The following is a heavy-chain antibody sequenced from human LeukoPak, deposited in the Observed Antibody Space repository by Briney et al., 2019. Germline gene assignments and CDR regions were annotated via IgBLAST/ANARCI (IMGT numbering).Heavy chain of an antibody. CDR2: IYSGGST. J-gene: IGHJ3*02. CDR1: GFTVSSNY. CDR3: ASLPPNDAFDI. V-gene: IGHV3-66*01. Sequence: GGSLRLSCAASGFTVSSNYMSWVRQAPGQGLEWVSVIYSGGSTYYADSLKGRFTISRDNSKNTLYLQMNSLRAEDTAVYYCASLPPNDAFDIWGQGTMVTVSS.